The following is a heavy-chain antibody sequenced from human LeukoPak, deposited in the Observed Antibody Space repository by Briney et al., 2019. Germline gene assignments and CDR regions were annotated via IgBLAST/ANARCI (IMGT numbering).Heavy chain of an antibody. V-gene: IGHV3-9*01. Sequence: SLRLSCSASGFTFDNYAMYWVRQAPMKGLEWVASINWRSDEIGYADSVKGRFTISRDNAKNSLYLQMNSLRAEDTAVYYCAGSSGWYYFDIWGQGTMVTVSS. CDR1: GFTFDNYA. D-gene: IGHD6-19*01. J-gene: IGHJ3*02. CDR2: INWRSDEI. CDR3: AGSSGWYYFDI.